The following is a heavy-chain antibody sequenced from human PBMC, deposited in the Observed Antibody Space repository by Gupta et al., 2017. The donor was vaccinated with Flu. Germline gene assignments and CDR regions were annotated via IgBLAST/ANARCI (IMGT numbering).Heavy chain of an antibody. D-gene: IGHD2-2*02. J-gene: IGHJ6*02. CDR2: INHSGTS. CDR3: ARVGCSSSSCYRAYDYYYYGMDV. V-gene: IGHV4-34*01. Sequence: QVQLQQWGAGLSKPSETLSITCAVYGGSVSPYYWTWIRQPPGQGMEWIGEINHSGTSKYNPSLRSRVTISVDTSNNQFSLKVTSVTAADTALYYCARVGCSSSSCYRAYDYYYYGMDVWGQGTTVTVSS. CDR1: GGSVSPYY.